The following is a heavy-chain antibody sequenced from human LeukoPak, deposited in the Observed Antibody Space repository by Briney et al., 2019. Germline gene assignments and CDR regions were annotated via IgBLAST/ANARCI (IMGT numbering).Heavy chain of an antibody. CDR3: ARASRLRYCSSTSCPLDY. J-gene: IGHJ4*02. D-gene: IGHD2-2*01. CDR2: ISSSSGTI. CDR1: GFTFSDYA. Sequence: AGGSLRLSCAASGFTFSDYAMNWVRQSPGKGLEWVSYISSSSGTIYYADSVKGRFTISRDNAKNSLYLQMNSLRDDDTAVYYCARASRLRYCSSTSCPLDYWGQGTLVTVSS. V-gene: IGHV3-48*02.